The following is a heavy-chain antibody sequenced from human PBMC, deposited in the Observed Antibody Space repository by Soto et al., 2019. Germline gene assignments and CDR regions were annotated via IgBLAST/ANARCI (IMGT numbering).Heavy chain of an antibody. CDR1: GFSFVNYA. V-gene: IGHV3-23*01. D-gene: IGHD6-19*01. CDR3: AKATTNGGWFNPFDS. Sequence: LRLSCAASGFSFVNYAMNWARQAPVKGLEWVSGLSGSGTSTYYADSVKGRFTISRDNSRDTLFLQMNSLTADDTAVYYCAKATTNGGWFNPFDSWGQGALVTVYS. CDR2: LSGSGTST. J-gene: IGHJ4*02.